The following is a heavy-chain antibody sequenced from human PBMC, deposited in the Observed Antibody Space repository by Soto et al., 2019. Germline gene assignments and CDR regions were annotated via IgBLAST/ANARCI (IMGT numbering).Heavy chain of an antibody. D-gene: IGHD5-12*01. Sequence: DVQLAESGGGLVKPGGSLRLSCAASGFTFSNAWMNWVRQAPGKGLEWVGHIESKTDGGTTDYAAPVKGRFTISRDDSKNMVYLQMKSLKTEDTAVYYCSTGGSKGEDIINDYCYLDYWGQGTLVTVSS. J-gene: IGHJ4*02. CDR2: IESKTDGGTT. CDR3: STGGSKGEDIINDYCYLDY. V-gene: IGHV3-15*07. CDR1: GFTFSNAW.